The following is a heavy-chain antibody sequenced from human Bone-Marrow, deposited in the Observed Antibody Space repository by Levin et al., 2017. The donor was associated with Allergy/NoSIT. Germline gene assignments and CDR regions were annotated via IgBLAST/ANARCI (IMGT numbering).Heavy chain of an antibody. D-gene: IGHD6-13*01. CDR3: ARDLGGVAAAGTWDYYYSGLDV. Sequence: GESLKISCAASGFNFNNYDIHWVRQAPGKGLEWLASVSYDGSNKYYADSVKGRFTISGDNSRYTLYLEMNSLRAEDTGVYYCARDLGGVAAAGTWDYYYSGLDVWGQGTTVTVSS. J-gene: IGHJ6*02. CDR1: GFNFNNYD. V-gene: IGHV3-30*03. CDR2: VSYDGSNK.